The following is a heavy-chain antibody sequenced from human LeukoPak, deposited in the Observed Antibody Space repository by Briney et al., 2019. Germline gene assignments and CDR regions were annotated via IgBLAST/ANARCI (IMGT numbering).Heavy chain of an antibody. Sequence: PGGSLRLSCAASGFSLSTFPMSWVRQAPGKGLQWVSAISGSGANTYYADSVKGRFTISRDTSKNTLYLQMNSLRAEDTAVYYCAKETYSSGWYPYFDYWGQGTLVTVSS. J-gene: IGHJ4*02. CDR2: ISGSGANT. V-gene: IGHV3-23*01. CDR1: GFSLSTFP. D-gene: IGHD6-19*01. CDR3: AKETYSSGWYPYFDY.